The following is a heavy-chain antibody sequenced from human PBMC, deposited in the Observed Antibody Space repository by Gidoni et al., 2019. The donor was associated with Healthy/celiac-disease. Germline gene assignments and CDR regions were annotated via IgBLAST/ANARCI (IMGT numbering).Heavy chain of an antibody. CDR1: GGSFSGYY. CDR3: ARGHLAAAATGWFDP. D-gene: IGHD6-13*01. V-gene: IGHV4-34*01. J-gene: IGHJ5*02. CDR2: INHSGST. Sequence: QVQLQQRGAGLLKPSETLSLTCAVTGGSFSGYYWSWIRQPPGKGLEWIGEINHSGSTNYNPSLKIRVSISVDTSKNQFSLKLSSVTAADTAVYYCARGHLAAAATGWFDPWGQGTLVTVSS.